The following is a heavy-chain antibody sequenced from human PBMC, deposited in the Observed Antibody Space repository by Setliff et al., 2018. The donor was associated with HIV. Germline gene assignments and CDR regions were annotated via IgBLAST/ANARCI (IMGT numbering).Heavy chain of an antibody. J-gene: IGHJ4*02. D-gene: IGHD2-2*01. CDR1: GFTLREVS. CDR2: FDPEDGET. CDR3: AIDMVGGWLRPMPDF. Sequence: ASVKVSCKVSGFTLREVSMHWVRQAPGKGLEWMGYFDPEDGETVYAQKFQGRVTMTEDTSTDTAYMELSGLRSEDTAVYYCAIDMVGGWLRPMPDFWGQGALVTVSS. V-gene: IGHV1-24*01.